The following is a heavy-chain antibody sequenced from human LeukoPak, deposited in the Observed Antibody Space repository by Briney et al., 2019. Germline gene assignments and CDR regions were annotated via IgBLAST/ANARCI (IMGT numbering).Heavy chain of an antibody. J-gene: IGHJ6*03. CDR2: IYYSGST. CDR3: ARERPVGADYYYYYYMDV. Sequence: SETLSLTCTVSGGSISSYYWSWIRQPPGKGLEWSGYIYYSGSTNYNPSLKSRVTISVDTSKNQFSLKLSSVTAADTAVYYCARERPVGADYYYYYYMDVWGKGTTVTISS. D-gene: IGHD1-26*01. V-gene: IGHV4-59*01. CDR1: GGSISSYY.